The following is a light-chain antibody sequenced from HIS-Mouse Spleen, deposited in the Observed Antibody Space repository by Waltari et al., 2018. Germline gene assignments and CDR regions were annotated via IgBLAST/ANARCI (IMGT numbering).Light chain of an antibody. CDR2: DTS. Sequence: QAVVTQEPSLTVSPGGTVTLTCGSSTGPGTSGHHHYWFQQKPGQAPRTLIYDTSNTHSWTPARFSGSLLGGKAALTLSGAQPEDEAEYYCLLSYSGARVFGGGTKLTVL. J-gene: IGLJ3*02. CDR1: TGPGTSGHH. CDR3: LLSYSGARV. V-gene: IGLV7-46*01.